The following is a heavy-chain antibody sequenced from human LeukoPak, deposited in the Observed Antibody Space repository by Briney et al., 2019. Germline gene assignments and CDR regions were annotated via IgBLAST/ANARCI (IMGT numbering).Heavy chain of an antibody. CDR3: AKVAVLWFGEFYYYYMDV. D-gene: IGHD3-10*01. Sequence: GGSLRLSCAASGFTFSSYAMSWVRQAPGKGLEWVSAISGSGGSTYYADSVKGRFTISRDNSKNTLYLQMNSLRAEDTAVYYCAKVAVLWFGEFYYYYMDVWGKGTTVTVSS. V-gene: IGHV3-23*01. CDR2: ISGSGGST. CDR1: GFTFSSYA. J-gene: IGHJ6*03.